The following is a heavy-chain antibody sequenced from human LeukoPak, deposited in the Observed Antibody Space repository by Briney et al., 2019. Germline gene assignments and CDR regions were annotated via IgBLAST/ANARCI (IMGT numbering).Heavy chain of an antibody. Sequence: GASVKVSCKASGGTFSSYAISWVRHAPGQGLEWMGGIIPIFGTANYAQKFQGRVTITTDESTSTTYMELSSLRSEDTAVYYCAALLEWSHREYYFDYWGQGTLVTVSS. J-gene: IGHJ4*02. V-gene: IGHV1-69*05. D-gene: IGHD3-3*01. CDR1: GGTFSSYA. CDR3: AALLEWSHREYYFDY. CDR2: IIPIFGTA.